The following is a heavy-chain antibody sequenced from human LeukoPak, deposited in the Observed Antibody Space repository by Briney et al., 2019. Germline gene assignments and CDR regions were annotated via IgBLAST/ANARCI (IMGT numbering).Heavy chain of an antibody. CDR3: ARKGGSYPHNWFDP. D-gene: IGHD1-26*01. Sequence: SETLSLTCAVYGGSFSGYYRSWIRQPPGKGLEWIGEINHSGSTNYNPSLKSRVTISVDTSKNQFSLKLSSVTAADTAVYYCARKGGSYPHNWFDPWGQGTLVTVSS. J-gene: IGHJ5*02. CDR2: INHSGST. V-gene: IGHV4-34*01. CDR1: GGSFSGYY.